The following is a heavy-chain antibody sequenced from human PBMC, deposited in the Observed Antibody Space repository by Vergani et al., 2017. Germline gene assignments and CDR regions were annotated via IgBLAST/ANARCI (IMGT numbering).Heavy chain of an antibody. V-gene: IGHV4-61*02. Sequence: QVQLQESGPGLVKPSQTLSLTCTVSGGSINSHNYYWSCIRQPAGKGLEWIGRIHTSGSTNYNPSLKSRVTMSEDTSKKQFSLNLTSVTAADTAVYFCARGSCLGGSCYKPLFDYWGQGILVTVSS. CDR3: ARGSCLGGSCYKPLFDY. CDR2: IHTSGST. J-gene: IGHJ4*02. CDR1: GGSINSHNYY. D-gene: IGHD2-15*01.